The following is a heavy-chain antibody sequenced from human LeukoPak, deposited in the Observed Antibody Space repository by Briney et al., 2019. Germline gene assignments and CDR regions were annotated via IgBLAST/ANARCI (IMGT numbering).Heavy chain of an antibody. D-gene: IGHD5-12*01. CDR1: GYTFTSYG. CDR3: ARAVKVPLSGVATRGIYYMDV. V-gene: IGHV1-18*01. J-gene: IGHJ6*03. CDR2: ISAYNGNT. Sequence: GASVKVSCKASGYTFTSYGISWVRQAPGQGLEWMGWISAYNGNTNYAQKLQGRVTMTTDTSTSTAYMELRSLRSDDTAVYYCARAVKVPLSGVATRGIYYMDVWGKGTTVTVSS.